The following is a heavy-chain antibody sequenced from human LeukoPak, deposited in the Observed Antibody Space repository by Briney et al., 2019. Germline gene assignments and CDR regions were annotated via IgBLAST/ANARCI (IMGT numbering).Heavy chain of an antibody. CDR3: AKVSIFGVVIPHFDY. D-gene: IGHD3-3*01. V-gene: IGHV3-23*01. J-gene: IGHJ4*02. CDR1: GFTFSSYA. CDR2: ISGSGGST. Sequence: GGSLRLSCAASGFTFSSYAMSWVRQAPGKGLEWVSAISGSGGSTYYADSVKGRFTISRDNSKNTLYLQMNSLRAEDTAVYYCAKVSIFGVVIPHFDYWGQGTLVTASS.